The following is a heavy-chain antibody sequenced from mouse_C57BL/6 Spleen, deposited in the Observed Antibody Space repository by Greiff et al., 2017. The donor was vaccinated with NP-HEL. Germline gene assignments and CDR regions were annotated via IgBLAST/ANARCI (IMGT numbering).Heavy chain of an antibody. CDR2: INYDGSST. V-gene: IGHV5-16*01. J-gene: IGHJ1*03. CDR3: ARRRTTVDWYFDV. D-gene: IGHD1-1*01. CDR1: GFTFSDYY. Sequence: EVMLVESEGGLVQPGSSMKLSCTASGFTFSDYYMAWVRQVPEKGLEWVANINYDGSSTYYLDSLKSRFIISRDNAKNILYLQMSSLKSEDTATYYCARRRTTVDWYFDVWGTGTTVTVSS.